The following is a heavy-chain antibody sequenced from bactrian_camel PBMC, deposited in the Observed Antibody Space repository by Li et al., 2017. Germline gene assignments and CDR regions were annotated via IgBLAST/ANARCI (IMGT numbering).Heavy chain of an antibody. CDR1: GFTFSSYW. J-gene: IGHJ6*01. V-gene: IGHV3S6*01. Sequence: HVQLVESGGGLVQPGGSLRLSCAASGFTFSSYWMYWVRQAPGKEREGVARIDADGNTVYGDFVKGRFTISQDNAKRRVYLQMNNLQPEDTAIYYCASDYTGSSWYRGLEKDLSAADFG. D-gene: IGHD6*01. CDR2: IDADGNT. CDR3: ASDYTGSSWYRGLEKDLSAADFG.